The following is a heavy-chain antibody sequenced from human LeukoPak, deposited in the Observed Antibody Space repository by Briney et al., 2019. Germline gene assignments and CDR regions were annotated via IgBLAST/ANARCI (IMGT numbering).Heavy chain of an antibody. D-gene: IGHD6-6*01. CDR3: ARDRTAARPTARYYYYYYMDV. Sequence: ASVKVSCKASGYTFTGYYMHWVRQAPGQRLEWMGRINPNSGGTNYAQKFQGRVTMTRDTSISTAYMELSRLRSDDTAVYYCARDRTAARPTARYYYYYYMDVWGKGTTVTVSS. CDR1: GYTFTGYY. CDR2: INPNSGGT. J-gene: IGHJ6*03. V-gene: IGHV1-2*06.